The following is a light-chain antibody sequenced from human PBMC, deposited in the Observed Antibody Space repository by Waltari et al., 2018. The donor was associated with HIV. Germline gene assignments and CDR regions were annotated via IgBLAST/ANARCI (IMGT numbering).Light chain of an antibody. Sequence: DIQMTQSPSSLSASVGDRVTITCRAVRDIKNWLAWYQQKPGKAPKLLSYDASSLQRGVPSRFSGSGSGTEFTLTISSLQAEDSAVYYCQHANSFLAITFGQGTRLEIK. V-gene: IGKV1-12*01. J-gene: IGKJ5*01. CDR1: RDIKNW. CDR3: QHANSFLAIT. CDR2: DAS.